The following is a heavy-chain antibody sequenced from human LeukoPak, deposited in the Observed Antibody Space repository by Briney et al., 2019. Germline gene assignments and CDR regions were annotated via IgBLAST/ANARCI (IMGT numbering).Heavy chain of an antibody. CDR3: ARHSSSWFGPQDY. Sequence: PSETLSLTCTVSGVSISSYYWTWIRQPPGKGLEWIGYIYYSGSTNYNPSLKSRVTISVDTSKNQFSLKLSSVTAADTAVYYCARHSSSWFGPQDYWGQGTLVTVSS. V-gene: IGHV4-59*01. J-gene: IGHJ4*02. D-gene: IGHD6-13*01. CDR1: GVSISSYY. CDR2: IYYSGST.